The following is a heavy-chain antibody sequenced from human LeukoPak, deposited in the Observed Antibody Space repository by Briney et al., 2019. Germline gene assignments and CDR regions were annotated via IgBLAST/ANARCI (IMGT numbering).Heavy chain of an antibody. V-gene: IGHV4-38-2*01. CDR2: IYHSGST. D-gene: IGHD5-12*01. J-gene: IGHJ6*03. CDR3: ARSGYDRYYYYMDV. Sequence: SETLSLTCAVSGYSISSGYYWGWIRQPPGKGLEWIGSIYHSGSTYYNPSLKSRVTISVDTSKNQFSLKLSSVTAADTAVYYCARSGYDRYYYYMDVWGKGNTVTVSS. CDR1: GYSISSGYY.